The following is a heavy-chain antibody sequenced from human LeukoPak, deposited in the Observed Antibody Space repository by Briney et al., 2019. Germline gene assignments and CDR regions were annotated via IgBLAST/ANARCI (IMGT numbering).Heavy chain of an antibody. CDR1: GFTFTSYA. V-gene: IGHV3-23*01. CDR2: VSGSGDGT. Sequence: GGSLRLSCAASGFTFTSYAMSWVRQAPGKGLEWVSSVSGSGDGTYYAHSVKGRFTISRDNAKNTLYLQMNSLSAEDTAVYYCARGYSGSYRVDYWGQGTLVTVSS. D-gene: IGHD1-26*01. CDR3: ARGYSGSYRVDY. J-gene: IGHJ4*02.